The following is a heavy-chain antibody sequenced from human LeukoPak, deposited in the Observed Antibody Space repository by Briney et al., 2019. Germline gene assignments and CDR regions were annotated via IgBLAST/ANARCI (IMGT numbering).Heavy chain of an antibody. J-gene: IGHJ4*02. V-gene: IGHV4-34*01. CDR1: GGSFSGYY. CDR3: ARQCSSSSCFFDY. Sequence: SETLSLTCAVYGGSFSGYYWSWIRQPPGKGLEWIGEINHSGSTNYNPSLKSRVTISVDTSKNQFSLKLSSVTAADTAVYYCARQCSSSSCFFDYWGQGTLVTVSS. D-gene: IGHD2-15*01. CDR2: INHSGST.